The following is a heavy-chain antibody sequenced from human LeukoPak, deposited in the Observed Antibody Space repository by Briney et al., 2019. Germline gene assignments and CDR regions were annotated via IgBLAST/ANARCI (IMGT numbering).Heavy chain of an antibody. CDR2: IYVSGSI. CDR1: GDSISNGYYY. Sequence: ASETLSLTCTVSGDSISNGYYYWTWIRQFPDMGLQWIGYIYVSGSIYYNPSLKSRVTISVDTSENQFSLSLSSVTAADTAVYYCARDRGRLSGWLDSWGRGALVTVSS. CDR3: ARDRGRLSGWLDS. D-gene: IGHD2/OR15-2a*01. J-gene: IGHJ4*02. V-gene: IGHV4-31*03.